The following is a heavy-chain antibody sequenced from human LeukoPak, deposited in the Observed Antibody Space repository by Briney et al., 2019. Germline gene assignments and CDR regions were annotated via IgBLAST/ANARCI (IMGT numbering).Heavy chain of an antibody. CDR1: GGTFSGYA. J-gene: IGHJ4*02. CDR2: IIPILGIA. CDR3: AREVQGGGRFDY. V-gene: IGHV1-69*04. Sequence: GSSVKVSCNASGGTFSGYAISWVRQAPGQGLESMGRIIPILGIANYAQKFQGRVTITADKSTSTAYMELSSLRSEDTAVYYCAREVQGGGRFDYWGQGTLVTVSS. D-gene: IGHD3-10*01.